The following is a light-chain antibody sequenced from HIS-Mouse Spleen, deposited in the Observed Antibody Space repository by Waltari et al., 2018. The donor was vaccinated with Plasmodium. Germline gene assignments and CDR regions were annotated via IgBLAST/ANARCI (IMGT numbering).Light chain of an antibody. V-gene: IGLV3-21*02. CDR3: QVWDSSSDHPV. CDR1: NIGSQS. J-gene: IGLJ2*01. Sequence: SYVLPQPPSVSVAPGQTARIPRGGNNIGSQSVHWYQQKPGQAPVLVVYDDSDRPSGIPERFSGSNSGNTATLTISRVEAGDEADYYCQVWDSSSDHPVFGGGTKLTVL. CDR2: DDS.